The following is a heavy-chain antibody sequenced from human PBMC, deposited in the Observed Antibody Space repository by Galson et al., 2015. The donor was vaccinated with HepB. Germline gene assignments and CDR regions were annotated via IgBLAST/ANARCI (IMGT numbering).Heavy chain of an antibody. CDR1: GFTFSNAW. CDR3: ASPTVTMIVVDRDY. J-gene: IGHJ4*02. Sequence: SLRLSCAASGFTFSNAWMNWVRQAPGKGLEWVAVISYDGSNKYYADSVKGRFTISRDNSKNTLYLQMNSLRAEDTAVYYCASPTVTMIVVDRDYWGQGTLVTVSS. V-gene: IGHV3-30*03. CDR2: ISYDGSNK. D-gene: IGHD3-22*01.